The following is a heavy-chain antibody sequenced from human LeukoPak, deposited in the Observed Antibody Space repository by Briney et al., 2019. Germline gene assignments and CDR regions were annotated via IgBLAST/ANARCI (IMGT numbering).Heavy chain of an antibody. Sequence: GGSLRLSCAASGFTFSSYWMSWVRQAPGKGLEWVANIKQDGSEKYYVDSVKGRFTTSRDNAKNSLYLQMNSLRAEDTAVYYCARDPLTIFGVVNAFDIWGQGTMVTVSS. CDR3: ARDPLTIFGVVNAFDI. CDR1: GFTFSSYW. V-gene: IGHV3-7*01. D-gene: IGHD3-3*01. CDR2: IKQDGSEK. J-gene: IGHJ3*02.